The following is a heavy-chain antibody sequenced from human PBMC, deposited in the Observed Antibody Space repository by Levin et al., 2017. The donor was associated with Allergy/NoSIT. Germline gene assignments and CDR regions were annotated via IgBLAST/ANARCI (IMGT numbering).Heavy chain of an antibody. CDR2: SYYSGTA. V-gene: IGHV4-31*03. J-gene: IGHJ5*01. Sequence: SETLSLTCTVSGDSISSGHYYWSWIRQPPGKGLEWIGHSYYSGTAYYNPSLTSRLTISVDTSQNQFSLKLSSVTAADTAVYYCARVRKDGGRGWFDSWGQGTLVTVSS. CDR1: GDSISSGHYY. D-gene: IGHD2-15*01. CDR3: ARVRKDGGRGWFDS.